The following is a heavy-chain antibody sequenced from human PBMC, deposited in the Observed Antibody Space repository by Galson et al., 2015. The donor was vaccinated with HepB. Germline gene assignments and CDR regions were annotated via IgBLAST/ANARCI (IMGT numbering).Heavy chain of an antibody. J-gene: IGHJ4*02. D-gene: IGHD3-22*01. Sequence: SLRLSCAASGFTFSSYSMNWVRQAPGKGLEWVSYISSSSSTIYYADSVKGRFTISRDNAKNSLCLQMNSLRDEDTAVYYCARDDTYYYDSSGYYDYWGQGTLVTVSS. CDR1: GFTFSSYS. CDR3: ARDDTYYYDSSGYYDY. V-gene: IGHV3-48*02. CDR2: ISSSSSTI.